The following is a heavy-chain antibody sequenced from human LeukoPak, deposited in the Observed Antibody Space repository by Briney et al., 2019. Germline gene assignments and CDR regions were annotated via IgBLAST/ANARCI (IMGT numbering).Heavy chain of an antibody. J-gene: IGHJ4*02. CDR3: ARLITMVRGVISYFDY. Sequence: GESLKISCKGSRYSFTSYWIGWVRQMPGKGLEWMGIIYPGDSDTRYSPSFQGQVTISADKSISTAYLQWSSLKASDTAMYYCARLITMVRGVISYFDYWGQGTLVTVSS. CDR1: RYSFTSYW. D-gene: IGHD3-10*01. CDR2: IYPGDSDT. V-gene: IGHV5-51*01.